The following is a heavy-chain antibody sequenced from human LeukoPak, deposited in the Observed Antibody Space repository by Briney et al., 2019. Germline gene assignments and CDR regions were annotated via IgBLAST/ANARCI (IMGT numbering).Heavy chain of an antibody. CDR2: ISGTAGAT. J-gene: IGHJ4*02. V-gene: IGHV3-23*01. D-gene: IGHD3-9*01. CDR1: GFKFDAYA. Sequence: GGSLRLSCTASGFKFDAYAMHWVRQAPGKGLEWVSGISGTAGATYYADSVKGRFTISRDNPGKTLYLQLNSLRAEDTAVYYCAKDRYYDILTGYNYFDYWGQGTLVTVSS. CDR3: AKDRYYDILTGYNYFDY.